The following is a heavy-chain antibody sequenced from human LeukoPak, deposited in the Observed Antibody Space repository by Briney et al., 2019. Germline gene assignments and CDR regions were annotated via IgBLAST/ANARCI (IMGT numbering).Heavy chain of an antibody. Sequence: SETLSLTCTVSGGSINSYYWSWIRQPPGKGLEWIGYIFNGGRTNYNPSLRSRVTMSLDTSKNQFSPKLTSLTAADTAVYYCTGRQHIVAVTATRGSFDMWGQGTMVTVSS. CDR1: GGSINSYY. CDR3: TGRQHIVAVTATRGSFDM. CDR2: IFNGGRT. J-gene: IGHJ3*02. V-gene: IGHV4-59*01. D-gene: IGHD2-21*02.